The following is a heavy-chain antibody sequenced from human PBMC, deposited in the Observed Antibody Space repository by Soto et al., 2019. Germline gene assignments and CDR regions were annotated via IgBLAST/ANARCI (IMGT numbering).Heavy chain of an antibody. Sequence: KPSETLSLTCTVSGGSISSGGYYWSWIRQHPGKGLEWIGYIYYSGSTYYNPSLKSRVTISVDTSKNQFSLKLSSVTAAATAVYYCARGREVRNWFDPWGQGTLVTVSS. CDR1: GGSISSGGYY. V-gene: IGHV4-31*03. J-gene: IGHJ5*02. CDR3: ARGREVRNWFDP. D-gene: IGHD3-10*01. CDR2: IYYSGST.